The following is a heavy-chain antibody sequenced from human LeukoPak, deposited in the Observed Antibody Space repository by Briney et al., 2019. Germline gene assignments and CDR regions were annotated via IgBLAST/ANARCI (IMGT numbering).Heavy chain of an antibody. J-gene: IGHJ3*02. CDR1: GGSTSSYY. D-gene: IGHD3-22*01. CDR2: IYTSGST. CDR3: ARDNPYYYDSSGYYVFAFDI. V-gene: IGHV4-4*07. Sequence: SETLSLTCTVSGGSTSSYYWSWIRQPAGKGLEWIGRIYTSGSTNYNPSLKSRVTMSVDTSKNQFSLKLSSVTAADTAVYYCARDNPYYYDSSGYYVFAFDIWGQGTMVTVSS.